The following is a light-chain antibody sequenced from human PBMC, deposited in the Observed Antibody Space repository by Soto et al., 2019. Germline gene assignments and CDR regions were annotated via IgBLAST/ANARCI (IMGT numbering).Light chain of an antibody. CDR1: QSISSW. V-gene: IGKV1-5*03. CDR2: RAS. J-gene: IGKJ2*01. CDR3: QQYDTYTPSYT. Sequence: DIQMTQSPSTLSASIGDRVTITCRASQSISSWLAWYQQKPGKAPKLLIYRASTLENGVPSRFSGSGSGTEFTLTISSLQPDDFASYYCQQYDTYTPSYTFGQGTKLEIK.